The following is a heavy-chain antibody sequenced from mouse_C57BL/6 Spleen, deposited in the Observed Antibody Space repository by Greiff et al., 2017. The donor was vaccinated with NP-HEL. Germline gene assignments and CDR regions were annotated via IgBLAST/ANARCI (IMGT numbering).Heavy chain of an antibody. J-gene: IGHJ3*01. Sequence: VQLQQPGAELVKPGASVKLSCKASGYTFTSYWMHWVKQRPGQGLEWIGMIHPNSGSTNYNEKFKSKATLTVDKSSSTAYMQLSSLTSEDSAVYYCAREGNYGYDGFAYWGQGTLVTVSA. CDR3: AREGNYGYDGFAY. CDR2: IHPNSGST. CDR1: GYTFTSYW. D-gene: IGHD2-2*01. V-gene: IGHV1-64*01.